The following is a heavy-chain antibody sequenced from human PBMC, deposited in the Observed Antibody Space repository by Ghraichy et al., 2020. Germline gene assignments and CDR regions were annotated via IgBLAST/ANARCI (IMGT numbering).Heavy chain of an antibody. J-gene: IGHJ4*02. Sequence: SETLSLTCTVSGGSISSYYWSWIRQPPGKGLEWIGYIYDSGSTNYNPSLKSRVTISVDTSRNQFSLKLSSVTAADTAVYYCARRGDYYGSGSYYNAYFDYWGQGTLVPGSS. V-gene: IGHV4-59*08. CDR3: ARRGDYYGSGSYYNAYFDY. CDR2: IYDSGST. D-gene: IGHD3-10*01. CDR1: GGSISSYY.